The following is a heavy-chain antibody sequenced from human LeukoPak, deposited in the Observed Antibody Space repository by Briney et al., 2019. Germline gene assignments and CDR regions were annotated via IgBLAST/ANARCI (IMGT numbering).Heavy chain of an antibody. V-gene: IGHV3-49*04. Sequence: GSLRLSCTASGFTFGDYAMSWVRQAPGKGLEWVGFIRSKAYGGTTEYAASVKGRFTISRDDSKSIAYLQMNSLKTEDTAVYYCTRDKDYYDSSGYYYVIDYWGQGTLVTVSS. CDR2: IRSKAYGGTT. CDR3: TRDKDYYDSSGYYYVIDY. J-gene: IGHJ4*02. CDR1: GFTFGDYA. D-gene: IGHD3-22*01.